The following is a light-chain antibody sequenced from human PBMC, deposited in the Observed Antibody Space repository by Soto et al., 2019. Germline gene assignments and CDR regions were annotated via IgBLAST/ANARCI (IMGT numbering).Light chain of an antibody. V-gene: IGKV2-28*01. J-gene: IGKJ4*01. CDR3: MQTLQTPLT. Sequence: DIVMTQSPLSLPVIPGEPASISCRSSQSLLHSNGDNYLDWYSQKQDQSPQLLIYLGSNRASGVPYRFSGSGSGTDITLKISRVKADDVGIYYCMQTLQTPLTFGAGTKVEIK. CDR1: QSLLHSNGDNY. CDR2: LGS.